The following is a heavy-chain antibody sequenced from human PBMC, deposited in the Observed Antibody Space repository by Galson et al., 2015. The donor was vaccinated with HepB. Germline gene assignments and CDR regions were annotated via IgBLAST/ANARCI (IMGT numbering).Heavy chain of an antibody. CDR2: ISSSSSTI. J-gene: IGHJ3*02. Sequence: SLRLSCAASGFTFSSYSMNWVRQAPGKGLEWVSYISSSSSTIYYADSVKGRFTISRDNAKNSLYLQMNSLRAEDTAVYYCARGGYGDYMYAFDIWGQGTMVTVSS. D-gene: IGHD4-17*01. CDR3: ARGGYGDYMYAFDI. V-gene: IGHV3-48*01. CDR1: GFTFSSYS.